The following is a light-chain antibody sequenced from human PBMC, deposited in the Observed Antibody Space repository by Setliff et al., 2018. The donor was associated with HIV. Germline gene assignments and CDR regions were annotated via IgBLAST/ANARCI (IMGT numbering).Light chain of an antibody. V-gene: IGLV2-23*01. Sequence: QSALAQPASVSGSPGHSITISCTGSNNNLGSYNLVSWYQQLPGKAPKLLIYKDNKRPSGISNLFSGSKSGYTASLTISGLQADDEADYYCCSFAGSNIPYVFGTGTKVTVL. J-gene: IGLJ1*01. CDR2: KDN. CDR3: CSFAGSNIPYV. CDR1: NNNLGSYNL.